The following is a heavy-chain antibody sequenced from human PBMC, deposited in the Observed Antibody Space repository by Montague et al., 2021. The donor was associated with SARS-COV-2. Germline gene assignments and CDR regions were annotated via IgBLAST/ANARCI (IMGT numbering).Heavy chain of an antibody. Sequence: SLRLSCAASGFTFGDYAINWVRQAPGKGLEWVASISGDGATAYYAESVLGRFAISRDNSKNTVLLQMDSLRVKDAAVYYCAKALYSGGFFFESGSDLWGQGTLVTVSS. V-gene: IGHV3-23*01. J-gene: IGHJ5*02. CDR2: ISGDGATA. D-gene: IGHD6-19*01. CDR3: AKALYSGGFFFESGSDL. CDR1: GFTFGDYA.